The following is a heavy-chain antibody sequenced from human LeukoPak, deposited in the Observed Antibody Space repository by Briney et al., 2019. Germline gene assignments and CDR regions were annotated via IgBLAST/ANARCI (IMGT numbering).Heavy chain of an antibody. D-gene: IGHD3-3*01. V-gene: IGHV3-30*02. Sequence: GGSLRLSCAASGFAFSSYWMSWVRQAPGKGLEWVAFIRYDGSNKYYAGSVKGRFTVSRDNSKNTLYLQMNSLRAEDTAVYYCAKDPLRFLEWLLLYYFDYWGQGTLVTVSS. CDR1: GFAFSSYW. CDR3: AKDPLRFLEWLLLYYFDY. CDR2: IRYDGSNK. J-gene: IGHJ4*02.